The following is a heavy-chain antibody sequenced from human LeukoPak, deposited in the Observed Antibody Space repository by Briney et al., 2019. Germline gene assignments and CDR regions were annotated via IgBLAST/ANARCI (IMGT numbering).Heavy chain of an antibody. D-gene: IGHD6-13*01. Sequence: PSETLSLTCTVSGGSISSGSYYWSWIRQPAGKGLEWIGRIYTSGSTNYNPSLKSRVTISVDTSKNQFSLKLSSVTAADTAVYYCARVEVLYSSSWITTDYWGQGTLVTVSS. CDR3: ARVEVLYSSSWITTDY. V-gene: IGHV4-61*02. J-gene: IGHJ4*02. CDR1: GGSISSGSYY. CDR2: IYTSGST.